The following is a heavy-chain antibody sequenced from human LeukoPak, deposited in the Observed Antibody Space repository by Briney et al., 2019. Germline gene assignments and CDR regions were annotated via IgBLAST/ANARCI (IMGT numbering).Heavy chain of an antibody. V-gene: IGHV3-23*01. CDR2: ITVSYTT. CDR3: AKGPCIAGSCYSVPDY. CDR1: GFTFSSYG. D-gene: IGHD2-15*01. J-gene: IGHJ4*02. Sequence: GGSLRLSCAASGFTFSSYGMSWVRQAPGKGLEWVSGITVSYTTYYSDSVKGRFTISRDNSKNTLYLQMNSLRAEDTAVYYCAKGPCIAGSCYSVPDYWGQGTLVTVSS.